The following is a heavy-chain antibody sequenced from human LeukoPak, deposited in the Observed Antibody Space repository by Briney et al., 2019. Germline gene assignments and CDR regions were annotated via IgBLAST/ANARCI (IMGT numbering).Heavy chain of an antibody. V-gene: IGHV3-23*01. D-gene: IGHD1-1*01. CDR1: GFTFSSYA. CDR2: ISGSGGST. CDR3: AKTPERGYQALLYYFDC. Sequence: GGSLRLSCTASGFTFSSYAMSWVRQAPGKGLEWVSAISGSGGSTYYADSVKGRFTISRDNSRNTVYLHMNSLRVEDTAVYYCAKTPERGYQALLYYFDCWGQGALVTVSS. J-gene: IGHJ4*02.